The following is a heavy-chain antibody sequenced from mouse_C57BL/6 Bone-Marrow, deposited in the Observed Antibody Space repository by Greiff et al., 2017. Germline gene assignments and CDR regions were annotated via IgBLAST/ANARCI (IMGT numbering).Heavy chain of an antibody. J-gene: IGHJ4*01. CDR1: GYAFRSYW. D-gene: IGHD2-3*01. V-gene: IGHV1-80*01. Sequence: VPLQQSGAELVTPGASVTISCKASGYAFRSYWMNWVHQRPGKGLECIGQIYPGDGDTNYHGKFKGHATLTADTSSSTAYMQLSSLTSEDSAVYFCARTVFDGYYGNAMDYWGQGTSVTVSS. CDR3: ARTVFDGYYGNAMDY. CDR2: IYPGDGDT.